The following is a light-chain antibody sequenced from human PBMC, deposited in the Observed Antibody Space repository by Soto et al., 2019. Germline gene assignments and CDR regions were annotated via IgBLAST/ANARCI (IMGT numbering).Light chain of an antibody. V-gene: IGLV3-1*01. J-gene: IGLJ2*01. CDR1: KLGDKY. CDR3: QAWDSSSVV. Sequence: SYELTQPPSVSVSPGQTASITCSGDKLGDKYASWYQQMPGQSPVLVIYQDSKRPSGIPERFSGSNSGNTATLTISGTQAMDEADYYCQAWDSSSVVFGGGTKLTVL. CDR2: QDS.